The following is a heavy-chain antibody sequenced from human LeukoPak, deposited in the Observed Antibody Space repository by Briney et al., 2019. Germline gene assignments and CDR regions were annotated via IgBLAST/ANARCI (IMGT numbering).Heavy chain of an antibody. J-gene: IGHJ4*02. CDR1: GGSISSGGYS. D-gene: IGHD1-1*01. Sequence: PSETLSLTCAVSGGSISSGGYSWSWIRQPPGKGLEWIGYIYHSGSTYYNPSLKSRVTISVDRPKNQFSLKLSSVTAADTAVYYCAGGEGNWNLPRGPDYWGQGTLVTVSS. V-gene: IGHV4-30-2*01. CDR3: AGGEGNWNLPRGPDY. CDR2: IYHSGST.